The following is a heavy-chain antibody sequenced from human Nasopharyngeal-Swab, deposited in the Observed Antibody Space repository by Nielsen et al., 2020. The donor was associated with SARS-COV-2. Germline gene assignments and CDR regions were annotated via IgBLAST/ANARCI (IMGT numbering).Heavy chain of an antibody. J-gene: IGHJ4*02. D-gene: IGHD3-10*01. CDR3: AKAYGSGRGAPFDY. CDR2: IIPILGIA. CDR1: GGTFSSYA. V-gene: IGHV1-69*04. Sequence: SVKVSCKASGGTFSSYAISWVRQAPGQGLEWMGRIIPILGIANYAQKFQGRVTITADKSTSTAYMELRSLRSEDTAVYYCAKAYGSGRGAPFDYWGQGTLVTVSS.